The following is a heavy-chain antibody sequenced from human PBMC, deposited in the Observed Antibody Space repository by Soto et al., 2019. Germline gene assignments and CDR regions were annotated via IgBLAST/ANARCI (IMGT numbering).Heavy chain of an antibody. Sequence: SDTLSLTCAVSGGSISSSNWWSWVRQPPGKGLEWIGEIYHSGSTNYNPSLKSRVTISVDTSKNQFSLKLSSVTAADTAVYYCARRYSGYDFDYWGQGTRVTVSS. CDR1: GGSISSSNW. CDR3: ARRYSGYDFDY. D-gene: IGHD5-12*01. J-gene: IGHJ4*02. CDR2: IYHSGST. V-gene: IGHV4-4*02.